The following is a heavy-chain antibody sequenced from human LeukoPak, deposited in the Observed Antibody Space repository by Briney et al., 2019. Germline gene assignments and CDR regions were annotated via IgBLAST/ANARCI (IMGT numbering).Heavy chain of an antibody. CDR1: GFTFDDYA. Sequence: GRSLRLSCAASGFTFDDYAMHWVRQAPGKGLEWVSGISWNSGSIGYADSVKGRFTISRDNAKNSLYLQMNSLRAEDMALYYCAKGYYSGGHYYFDYWGQGTLVTVSS. V-gene: IGHV3-9*03. D-gene: IGHD6-19*01. CDR2: ISWNSGSI. J-gene: IGHJ4*02. CDR3: AKGYYSGGHYYFDY.